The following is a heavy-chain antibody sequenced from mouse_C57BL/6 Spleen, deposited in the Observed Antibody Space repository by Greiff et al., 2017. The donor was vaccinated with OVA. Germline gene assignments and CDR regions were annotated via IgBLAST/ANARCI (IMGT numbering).Heavy chain of an antibody. Sequence: VQLQQSGPELVKPGASVKISCKASGYTFTDYYMNWVKQSHGKSLEWIGDINPNNGGTSYNQKFKGKATLTVDKSSSTAYMELRSLTSEDSAVYYCARDDYGSTWFAYWGQGTLVTVSA. CDR2: INPNNGGT. CDR3: ARDDYGSTWFAY. CDR1: GYTFTDYY. J-gene: IGHJ3*01. V-gene: IGHV1-26*01. D-gene: IGHD2-4*01.